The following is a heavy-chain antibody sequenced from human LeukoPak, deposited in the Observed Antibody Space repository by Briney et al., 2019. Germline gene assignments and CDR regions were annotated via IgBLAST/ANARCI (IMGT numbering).Heavy chain of an antibody. CDR2: INFLGRA. V-gene: IGHV4-39*07. Sequence: SETLSLTCTVSGGSFSSDFWSWIRQSPGKGLELLGTINFLGRAFYTPSLKSRVTISVDTSKNQFSLKLTSVTAADTAVYYCARAWLRFGAFDIWGQGTMVTVSS. J-gene: IGHJ3*02. CDR3: ARAWLRFGAFDI. D-gene: IGHD5-12*01. CDR1: GGSFSSDF.